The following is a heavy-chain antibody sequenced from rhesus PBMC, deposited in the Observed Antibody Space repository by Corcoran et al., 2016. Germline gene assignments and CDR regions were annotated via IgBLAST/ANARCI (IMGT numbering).Heavy chain of an antibody. Sequence: QVQLQESGPGVVKPSETLSLTCAVSGGSISDSYRWSWIRQPPVKGLEWIGSIYGISTSTNYTPSLKSRVTISKDTSKIQFSLKLSSVTAADTAVYYCASHRTGYSSDWSPYCGQGVLFTVSS. V-gene: IGHV4S10*01. CDR2: IYGISTST. D-gene: IGHD6S26*01. CDR3: ASHRTGYSSDWSPY. J-gene: IGHJ4*01. CDR1: GGSISDSYR.